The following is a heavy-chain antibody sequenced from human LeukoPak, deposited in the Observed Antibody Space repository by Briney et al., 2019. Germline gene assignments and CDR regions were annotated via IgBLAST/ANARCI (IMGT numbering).Heavy chain of an antibody. CDR2: IYYSGST. CDR3: ARHSGDPYYFDY. V-gene: IGHV4-59*08. CDR1: GGSISSYY. D-gene: IGHD4-17*01. Sequence: PSETLSLTCTVSGGSISSYYWSWIRQPPGKGLEWIGYIYYSGSTNYNPSLKSRVTISVDTSKNQFSLKLSSVTAADTAVYYCARHSGDPYYFDYWGQGTLVTVSS. J-gene: IGHJ4*02.